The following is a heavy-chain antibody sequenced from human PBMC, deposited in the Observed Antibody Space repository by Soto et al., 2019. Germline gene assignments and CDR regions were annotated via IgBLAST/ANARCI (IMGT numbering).Heavy chain of an antibody. CDR3: ARGPPGYSSSWYYSDAFDI. V-gene: IGHV1-2*02. CDR1: GYTFTGYY. D-gene: IGHD6-13*01. Sequence: EASVKVSCKASGYTFTGYYMHWVRQAPGQGLEWMGWINPNSGGTNYAQKFQGRVTMTRDTSISTAYMELSRLRSDDTAVYYCARGPPGYSSSWYYSDAFDIWGQGTMVTVSS. J-gene: IGHJ3*02. CDR2: INPNSGGT.